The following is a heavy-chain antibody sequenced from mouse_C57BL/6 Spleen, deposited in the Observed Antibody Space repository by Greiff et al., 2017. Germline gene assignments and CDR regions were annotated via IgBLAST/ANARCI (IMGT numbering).Heavy chain of an antibody. J-gene: IGHJ2*01. CDR2: INPNNGGT. Sequence: VQLQQSGPELVKPGASVKISCKASGYTFTDYYMNWVKQSHGKSLEWIGDINPNNGGTSYNQKFKGKATLTVDKSSSTAYMELRSLTSEDSAVYYCARSDYDVDYWGQGTTLTVSS. V-gene: IGHV1-26*01. CDR1: GYTFTDYY. CDR3: ARSDYDVDY. D-gene: IGHD2-4*01.